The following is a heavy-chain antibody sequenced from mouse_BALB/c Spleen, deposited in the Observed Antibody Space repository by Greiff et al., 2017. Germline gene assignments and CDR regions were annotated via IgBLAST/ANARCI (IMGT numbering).Heavy chain of an antibody. CDR3: ARIALSAWFAY. V-gene: IGHV8-8*01. CDR2: IWWNDDK. Sequence: QVTLKESGPGILQPSQTLSLTCSFSGFSLSTSGMSVGWIRQPSGKGLEWLAHIWWNDDKYYNPALKSRLTISKDTSNNQVFLKIASVVTADTATYYCARIALSAWFAYWGQGTLVTVSA. J-gene: IGHJ3*01. D-gene: IGHD1-1*01. CDR1: GFSLSTSGMS.